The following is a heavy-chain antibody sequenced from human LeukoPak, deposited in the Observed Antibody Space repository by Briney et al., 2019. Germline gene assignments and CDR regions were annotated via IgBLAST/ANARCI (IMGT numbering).Heavy chain of an antibody. CDR2: INHDGSKK. CDR1: GFTFSNNW. Sequence: GRSLRLSCAASGFTFSNNWMSWVRQAQGKGLEWVANINHDGSKKSHMDSVKGRFTMYRDNAKNSLFLQMISLRAEDTAVYYCAREGIYGSSSPPGYWGQGTLVTVSS. D-gene: IGHD6-6*01. J-gene: IGHJ4*02. CDR3: AREGIYGSSSPPGY. V-gene: IGHV3-7*01.